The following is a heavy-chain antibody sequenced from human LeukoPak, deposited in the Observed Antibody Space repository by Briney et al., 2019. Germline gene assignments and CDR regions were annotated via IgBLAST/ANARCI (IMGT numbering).Heavy chain of an antibody. CDR1: GFTFSSYS. CDR3: ARDLKRRVYYDSSGSDDAFDI. D-gene: IGHD3-22*01. Sequence: GGSLRLSCAASGFTFSSYSMNWVRQAPGKGLEWVSSISSSSSYIYYADSVKGRFTISRDNAKNSLYLQMNSLGAEDTAVYYCARDLKRRVYYDSSGSDDAFDIWGQGTMVTVSS. J-gene: IGHJ3*02. CDR2: ISSSSSYI. V-gene: IGHV3-21*01.